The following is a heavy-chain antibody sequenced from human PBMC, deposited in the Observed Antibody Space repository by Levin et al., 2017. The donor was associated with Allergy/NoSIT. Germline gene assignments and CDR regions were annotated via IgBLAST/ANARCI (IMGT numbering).Heavy chain of an antibody. J-gene: IGHJ4*02. CDR3: AKDLHRPGDYGIDF. CDR1: GFTFTNYA. CDR2: TTYDGLKV. V-gene: IGHV3-30*18. D-gene: IGHD3-16*01. Sequence: GESLKISCGASGFTFTNYAMHWVRQAPRKGLEWVAYTTYDGLKVSYADSVKGRFTISRDNSKNRVFLQLTSLRPDDTGVYYCAKDLHRPGDYGIDFWGQGTQVTVSS.